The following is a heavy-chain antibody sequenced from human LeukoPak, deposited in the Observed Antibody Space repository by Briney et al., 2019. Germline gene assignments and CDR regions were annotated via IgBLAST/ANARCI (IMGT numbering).Heavy chain of an antibody. D-gene: IGHD1-26*01. Sequence: GGSLRLSCAASGFTFSSYSMNWVRQAPGKGLEWVSSISSSSCIYYADSVKGRFTISRDNAKNSLYLQMNSLRAEDTAVYYCASSVGATNDFDYWGQGTLVTVSS. CDR2: ISSSSCI. CDR3: ASSVGATNDFDY. V-gene: IGHV3-21*01. CDR1: GFTFSSYS. J-gene: IGHJ4*02.